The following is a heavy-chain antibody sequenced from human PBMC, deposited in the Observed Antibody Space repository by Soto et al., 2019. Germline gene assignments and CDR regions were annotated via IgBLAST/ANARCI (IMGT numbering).Heavy chain of an antibody. D-gene: IGHD4-4*01. V-gene: IGHV3-30*18. J-gene: IGHJ4*02. CDR1: GFTFSDSG. CDR3: ANRNDYNDPPFAY. Sequence: QVQLVESGGGVVQPGTSLRLSCAASGFTFSDSGMHWVRQAPGKGLEWVAAISYDGTNKDYADSVKGRFTISRDNAKNTLYLQMNSLSSDDTAVYYCANRNDYNDPPFAYWGQGTLVTVSS. CDR2: ISYDGTNK.